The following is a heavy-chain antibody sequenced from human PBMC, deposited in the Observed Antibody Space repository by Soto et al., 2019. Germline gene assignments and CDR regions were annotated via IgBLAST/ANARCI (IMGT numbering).Heavy chain of an antibody. CDR2: MYHSGTT. V-gene: IGHV4-59*01. Sequence: PSETLSLTCTVSGDSISNYYWSWIRQPPGKGLEWIGYMYHSGTTNYNPSLKSRVTISIDTSKNQFSLRLSSVTAADTAVYYCARGRYYFDYWGQGALVTSPQ. CDR1: GDSISNYY. J-gene: IGHJ4*02. CDR3: ARGRYYFDY.